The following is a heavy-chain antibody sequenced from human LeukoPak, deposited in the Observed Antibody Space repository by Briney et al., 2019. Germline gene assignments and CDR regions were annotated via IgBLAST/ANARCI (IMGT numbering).Heavy chain of an antibody. V-gene: IGHV3-21*01. J-gene: IGHJ4*02. D-gene: IGHD6-13*01. CDR3: ARRVNKVGQQQLAYDY. Sequence: GGSLRLSCAASGFTFDDYTMYWVRQVPGKGLEWVSSISSSSSYIYYADSVKGRFTISRDNAKNSLYLQMNSLRAEDTAVYYCARRVNKVGQQQLAYDYWGQGTLVTVSS. CDR1: GFTFDDYT. CDR2: ISSSSSYI.